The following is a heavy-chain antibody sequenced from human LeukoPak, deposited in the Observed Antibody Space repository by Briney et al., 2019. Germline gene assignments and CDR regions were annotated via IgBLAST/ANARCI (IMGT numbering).Heavy chain of an antibody. Sequence: SGPTLVKPTQTLTLNCTFSGFSLSTSGVGVAWMRQSPGQAPEWLAVTYWNDDQRYSPSLKSRLTITKDTSKNQVFLTMTNMDPADTATYHCAHNGLYHWGQGTLVTVSS. V-gene: IGHV2-5*01. D-gene: IGHD2-2*03. J-gene: IGHJ5*02. CDR1: GFSLSTSGVG. CDR2: TYWNDDQ. CDR3: AHNGLYH.